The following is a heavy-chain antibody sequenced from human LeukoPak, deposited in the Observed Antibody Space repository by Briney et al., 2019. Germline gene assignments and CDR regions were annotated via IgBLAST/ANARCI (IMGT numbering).Heavy chain of an antibody. CDR1: GFTFSSYA. V-gene: IGHV3-30*04. CDR3: ARRRGELRGYFDY. J-gene: IGHJ4*02. CDR2: ISYDGSNK. D-gene: IGHD1-26*01. Sequence: GGSLRLSCAASGFTFSSYAMHWVRQAPGKGLEWVAVISYDGSNKYYADSVKGRFTISRDNSKNTLYLQMNSLRAEDTAVYYCARRRGELRGYFDYWGQGTLVTVSS.